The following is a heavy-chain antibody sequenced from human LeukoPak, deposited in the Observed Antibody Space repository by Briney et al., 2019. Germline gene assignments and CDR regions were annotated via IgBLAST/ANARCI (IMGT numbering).Heavy chain of an antibody. D-gene: IGHD3-16*01. CDR2: IYYSGST. J-gene: IGHJ5*02. CDR3: AREVFGGIWFDP. CDR1: GGSISSYY. V-gene: IGHV4-59*01. Sequence: PSETLSLTCTVSGGSISSYYWSWIRQPPGKGLEWIGYIYYSGSTNYNPSLKSRVTISVDTSKSQFSLKLSSVTAADTAVYYCAREVFGGIWFDPWGQGTLVTVSS.